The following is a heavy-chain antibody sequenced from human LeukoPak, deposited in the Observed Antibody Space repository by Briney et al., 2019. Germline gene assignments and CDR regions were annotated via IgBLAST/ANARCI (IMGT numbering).Heavy chain of an antibody. V-gene: IGHV4-59*01. CDR3: ARVVWLSYYCGMDV. D-gene: IGHD3-22*01. CDR2: IYYSGST. Sequence: SETLSLTCTVSGGSISSYYWSWIRQPPGKGLEWIGYIYYSGSTNYNPSLKSRVTISVDTSKNQFSLKLSSVTAADTAVYYCARVVWLSYYCGMDVWGQGTTVTVSS. CDR1: GGSISSYY. J-gene: IGHJ6*02.